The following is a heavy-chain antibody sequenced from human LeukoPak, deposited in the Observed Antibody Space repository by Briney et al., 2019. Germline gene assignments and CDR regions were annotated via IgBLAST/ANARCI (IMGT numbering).Heavy chain of an antibody. CDR3: ARDIIPHGFDP. V-gene: IGHV4-59*12. CDR2: IYYSGST. J-gene: IGHJ5*02. Sequence: PSETLSLTCTVSGGSISSYYWSWIRQPPGKGLEWIGYIYYSGSTNYNPSLKSRVTMSVDTSKNQFSLKLSSVTAADTAVYYCARDIIPHGFDPWGQGTLVTVSS. CDR1: GGSISSYY.